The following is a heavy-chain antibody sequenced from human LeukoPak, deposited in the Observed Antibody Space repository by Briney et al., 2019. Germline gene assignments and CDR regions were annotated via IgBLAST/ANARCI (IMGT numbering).Heavy chain of an antibody. J-gene: IGHJ4*02. V-gene: IGHV3-30*02. CDR3: ANEGPNFDY. CDR1: GFTFSSYG. D-gene: IGHD2-8*01. CDR2: IRYDGSNK. Sequence: PGGSLRLSCAASGFTFSSYGMHWVRQAPGKGLEWAAFIRYDGSNKYYTDSVKGRFTISRDNSKNTVYLQMNILRAEDTAVYYCANEGPNFDYWGQGTLVTVSS.